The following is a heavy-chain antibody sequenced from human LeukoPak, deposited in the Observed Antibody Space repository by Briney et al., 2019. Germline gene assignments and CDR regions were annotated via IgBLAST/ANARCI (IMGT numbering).Heavy chain of an antibody. D-gene: IGHD1-14*01. CDR3: VKDFSSPYPPVDFQH. J-gene: IGHJ1*01. V-gene: IGHV3-30*18. Sequence: GTSLRLSCAASGFTFSSYGMHWVRHAPGKGLEWVAVISYDGSDTYYADSVKGRFTISRDNSKNTLYLQMNSLRVEDMARYYCVKDFSSPYPPVDFQHWGRGTLVTVSS. CDR2: ISYDGSDT. CDR1: GFTFSSYG.